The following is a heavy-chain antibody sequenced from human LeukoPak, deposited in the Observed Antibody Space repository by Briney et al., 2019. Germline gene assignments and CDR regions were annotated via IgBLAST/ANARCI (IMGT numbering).Heavy chain of an antibody. J-gene: IGHJ3*02. V-gene: IGHV4-59*11. D-gene: IGHD4-17*01. CDR3: ARDLVTVTKGFDI. CDR1: GGSISSHY. CDR2: IYYSGST. Sequence: SETLSLTCTVSGGSISSHYWSWIRQPPGKGLEWIGYIYYSGSTNYNPSLKSRVTISVDTSKNQFSLKLSSVTVADTAVYYCARDLVTVTKGFDIWGQGTMVSVSS.